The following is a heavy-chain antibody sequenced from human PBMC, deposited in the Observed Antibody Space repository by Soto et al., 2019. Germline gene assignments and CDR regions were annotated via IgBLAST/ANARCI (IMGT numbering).Heavy chain of an antibody. CDR2: IWYDGSNK. Sequence: QVQLVESGGGVVQPGRSLRLSCAASGFTFSSYGMHWVRQAPGKGLEWVAVIWYDGSNKYYADSVKGQFTISRDNSKNTLYLQMNSLRAEDTAVYYCARGYCSGGSCYDWFDPWGQGTLVTVSS. CDR1: GFTFSSYG. V-gene: IGHV3-33*01. D-gene: IGHD2-15*01. CDR3: ARGYCSGGSCYDWFDP. J-gene: IGHJ5*02.